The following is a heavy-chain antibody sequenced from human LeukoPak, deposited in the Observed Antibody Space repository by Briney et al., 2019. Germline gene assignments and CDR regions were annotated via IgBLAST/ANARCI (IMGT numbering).Heavy chain of an antibody. V-gene: IGHV4-4*07. CDR1: GGSITSYS. J-gene: IGHJ4*02. CDR2: IMASGGT. CDR3: TRDRKGGYFDY. D-gene: IGHD3-16*01. Sequence: SETLSLTCTVSGGSITSYSWSWIRQPAGKGLEWIGRIMASGGTNYNPSLKSRVTISVDTSNNPFSLTLTSVTAADTAVYYCTRDRKGGYFDYWGQGTLVTVSS.